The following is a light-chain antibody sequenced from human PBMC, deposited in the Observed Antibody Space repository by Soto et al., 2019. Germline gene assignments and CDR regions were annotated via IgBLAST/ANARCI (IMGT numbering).Light chain of an antibody. CDR2: DAS. V-gene: IGKV1-13*02. Sequence: AIQLTQSPSSLSASVGDRFTVTCRASQGIGRSLAWYQQKPGKAPKLLISDASSLQSGVPSRFRGSGSGTDFTLAINSLQPEDFTTYYCQQSYSIPQTFGQGTKVDI. CDR3: QQSYSIPQT. CDR1: QGIGRS. J-gene: IGKJ1*01.